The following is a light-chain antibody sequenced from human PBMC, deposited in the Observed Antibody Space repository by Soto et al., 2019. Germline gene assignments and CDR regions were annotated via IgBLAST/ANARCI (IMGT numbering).Light chain of an antibody. CDR2: EGS. Sequence: QSALTQPASVSGSPGQSITISCTGTSSDVGNYNLVSWYQQHPGKAPKLMIYEGSKRPSGVSNRFSGSKSGKTASLTISGLQAEDEADYYCCSYAGSSTFVFGGGTKLTVL. CDR1: SSDVGNYNL. V-gene: IGLV2-23*03. CDR3: CSYAGSSTFV. J-gene: IGLJ2*01.